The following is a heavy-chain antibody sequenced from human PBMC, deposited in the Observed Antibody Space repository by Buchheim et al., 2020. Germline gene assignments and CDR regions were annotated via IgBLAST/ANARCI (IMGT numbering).Heavy chain of an antibody. D-gene: IGHD3-10*01. Sequence: EVQLLESGGGLVQPGGSLRLSCAASGFTFSSYAMSWVRQAPGKGLEWVSAISGSGGSTYYADSVKGRFTISRDNSKNTLYLQMNSLRAEDTAVYYGAKWGSGAISLYYYGMDVWGQGTT. CDR1: GFTFSSYA. CDR2: ISGSGGST. V-gene: IGHV3-23*01. CDR3: AKWGSGAISLYYYGMDV. J-gene: IGHJ6*02.